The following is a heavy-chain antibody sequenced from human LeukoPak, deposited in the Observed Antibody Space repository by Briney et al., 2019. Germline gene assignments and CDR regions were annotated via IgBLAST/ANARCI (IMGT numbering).Heavy chain of an antibody. D-gene: IGHD5-18*01. CDR1: GGSIGSYY. CDR2: IYYSGST. Sequence: PSETLSLTCTVSGGSIGSYYWSWIRQPPGKGLEWIGYIYYSGSTNYNPSLKSRVTISVDTSKNQFSLKLSSVTAADTAVYYCARVGIQLGLVDYWGQGTLVTVPS. CDR3: ARVGIQLGLVDY. V-gene: IGHV4-59*01. J-gene: IGHJ4*02.